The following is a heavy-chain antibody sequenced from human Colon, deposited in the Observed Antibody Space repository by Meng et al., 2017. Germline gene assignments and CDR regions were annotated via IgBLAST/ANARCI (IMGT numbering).Heavy chain of an antibody. CDR2: VTQTEGT. CDR1: GGSSSNNY. J-gene: IGHJ4*02. Sequence: QVQLQQWGAGLLKPSETLSRTCAVYGGSSSNNYWSWIRQPPGKGLEWIGEVTQTEGTNYNPSLESRVTISVDMSKNQFSLKLSSVTAADTAVYFCARGQDHAKTRYWGQGTLVTVSS. V-gene: IGHV4-34*02. CDR3: ARGQDHAKTRY. D-gene: IGHD1-14*01.